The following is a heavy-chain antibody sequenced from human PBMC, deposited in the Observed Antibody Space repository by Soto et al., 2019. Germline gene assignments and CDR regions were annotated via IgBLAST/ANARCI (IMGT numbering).Heavy chain of an antibody. V-gene: IGHV1-2*02. CDR2: INPATGAA. CDR3: ARGGGVGVAGSAAFDM. CDR1: GYPVTAYY. D-gene: IGHD3-3*01. J-gene: IGHJ3*02. Sequence: QLHLVQSGAVVKKPGASVTVSCSASGYPVTAYYMHWVRQAPGRGLEWMGGINPATGAAKYTQTFPGRVPMSSDSSTVTVFMELGGLISEDPAVFYGARGGGVGVAGSAAFDMWGQGTLVTVSS.